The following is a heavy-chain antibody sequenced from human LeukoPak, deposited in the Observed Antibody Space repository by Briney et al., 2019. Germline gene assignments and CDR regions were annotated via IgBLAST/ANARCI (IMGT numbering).Heavy chain of an antibody. CDR3: ARGIVEFDY. J-gene: IGHJ4*02. V-gene: IGHV3-48*03. D-gene: IGHD1-26*01. CDR2: ISSSSTI. CDR1: GFTFSTYE. Sequence: GGSLRLSCAVSGFTFSTYEMNWVRQAPGKGLEWVSYISSSSTIYYADSVKGRFTISRDNAKNSLYLQMNSLRAEDTAVYYCARGIVEFDYWGQGTLVTVSS.